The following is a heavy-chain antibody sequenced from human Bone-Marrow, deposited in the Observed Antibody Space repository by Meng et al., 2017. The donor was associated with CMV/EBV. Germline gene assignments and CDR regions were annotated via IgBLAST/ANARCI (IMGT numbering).Heavy chain of an antibody. CDR1: DGSFNAYY. CDR2: INHSGST. CDR3: ARGPRYDFWSGSSLYYFDY. Sequence: SETLSLTCTVYDGSFNAYYYNWFRQAPGKGLEWIGEINHSGSTNYNPSLKSRVTISVDKSRNQFSLRMSSVTAADTAVYYCARGPRYDFWSGSSLYYFDYWGQGTLVTVSS. D-gene: IGHD3-3*01. V-gene: IGHV4-34*01. J-gene: IGHJ4*02.